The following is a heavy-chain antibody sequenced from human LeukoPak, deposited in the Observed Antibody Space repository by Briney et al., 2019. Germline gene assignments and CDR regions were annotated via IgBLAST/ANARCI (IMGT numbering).Heavy chain of an antibody. CDR3: ARGFVPAGMARYHYMDV. V-gene: IGHV4-39*07. CDR1: GGSISNSAYY. Sequence: SETLSLTCTVSGGSISNSAYYWGWIRQPPGKGLEWIGSIYYRGSTYYNPSLQSRVSISVDTSKNQFSLNLSSVTAADTAVYYCARGFVPAGMARYHYMDVWGKGTTVTVSS. J-gene: IGHJ6*03. CDR2: IYYRGST. D-gene: IGHD2-2*01.